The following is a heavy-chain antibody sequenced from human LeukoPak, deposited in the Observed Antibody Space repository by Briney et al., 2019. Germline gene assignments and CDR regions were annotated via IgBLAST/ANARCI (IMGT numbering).Heavy chain of an antibody. J-gene: IGHJ5*02. CDR1: GYTFTSYY. V-gene: IGHV1-46*01. CDR2: INPSGGST. D-gene: IGHD3-10*01. Sequence: ASVKVSCKASGYTFTSYYMHWVRQAPGQGLEWMGIINPSGGSTSYAQKFQGRVTMTRDTSTSTVYMELSSLRSEDTAVYYCARELISGSGSYSQENWFDPWGQGTLVTVSS. CDR3: ARELISGSGSYSQENWFDP.